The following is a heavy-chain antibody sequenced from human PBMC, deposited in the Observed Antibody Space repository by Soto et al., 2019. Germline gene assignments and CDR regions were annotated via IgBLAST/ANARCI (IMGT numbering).Heavy chain of an antibody. CDR2: ISAYNGNT. D-gene: IGHD2-15*01. CDR1: GYTFTSYG. V-gene: IGHV1-18*01. J-gene: IGHJ6*02. CDR3: ARDPICSGGSCSYYYYGMDV. Sequence: ASVKVSCKASGYTFTSYGISWVRQAPGQGLEWMGWISAYNGNTNYAQKLQGRVTMTTDTSTSTAYMELRSLRSDDTAVYYCARDPICSGGSCSYYYYGMDVWGQGTTVTVSS.